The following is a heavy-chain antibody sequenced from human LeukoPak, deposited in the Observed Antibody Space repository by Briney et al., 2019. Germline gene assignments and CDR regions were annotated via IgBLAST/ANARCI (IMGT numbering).Heavy chain of an antibody. CDR2: IKQDGSEK. Sequence: GGSLRLSCAASGFTFSSYWMSWVRQAPGKGLEWVANIKQDGSEKYYVDSVKGRFTISRDNAKNSLYLQMNSLRAEDTAAYYCAKFAQRYCSGGSCHPFDYWGQGTLVTVSS. D-gene: IGHD2-15*01. CDR3: AKFAQRYCSGGSCHPFDY. CDR1: GFTFSSYW. V-gene: IGHV3-7*03. J-gene: IGHJ4*02.